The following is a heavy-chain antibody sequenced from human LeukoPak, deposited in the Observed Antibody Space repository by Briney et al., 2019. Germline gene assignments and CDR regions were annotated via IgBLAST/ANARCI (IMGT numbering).Heavy chain of an antibody. V-gene: IGHV1-18*01. J-gene: IGHJ4*02. Sequence: AASVKVSFTASGYTFTSYGISWVRQAPGQGVEWMGWISAYNGNTNYAQKLQGRVTMTTDTPTSTAYMELRSLRSDDTAVYYCARGHGDYVGYWGQGTLVTVSS. CDR1: GYTFTSYG. CDR3: ARGHGDYVGY. CDR2: ISAYNGNT. D-gene: IGHD4-17*01.